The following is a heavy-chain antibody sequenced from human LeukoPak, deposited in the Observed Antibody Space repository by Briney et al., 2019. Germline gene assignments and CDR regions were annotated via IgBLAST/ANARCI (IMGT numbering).Heavy chain of an antibody. CDR3: ARHGYDFWKNYSYYYMDV. V-gene: IGHV4-30-4*01. Sequence: TSQTLSLTCTVSGGSISSGGYYWSWIRQPPGEGLEWIGYIYYSGSTYYHPSLKSRVTISLDTSKNQFSLKLSSVTAADTAVYYCARHGYDFWKNYSYYYMDVWGKGTTVTVSS. CDR2: IYYSGST. CDR1: GGSISSGGYY. J-gene: IGHJ6*03. D-gene: IGHD3-3*01.